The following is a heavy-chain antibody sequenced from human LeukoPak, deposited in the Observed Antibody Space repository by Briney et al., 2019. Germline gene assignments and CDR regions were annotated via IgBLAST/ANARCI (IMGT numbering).Heavy chain of an antibody. J-gene: IGHJ4*02. CDR2: IGGSGDST. V-gene: IGHV3-23*01. CDR1: GFTFVNYA. CDR3: ARDRGSGWSFDY. D-gene: IGHD6-19*01. Sequence: GGSLRLSCAASGFTFVNYALTWVRQAPGQGLQWVSAIGGSGDSTYYADSVKGRFTISRDNSKNTLYLQMNSLRAEDTAVYYCARDRGSGWSFDYWGQGTLVTVSS.